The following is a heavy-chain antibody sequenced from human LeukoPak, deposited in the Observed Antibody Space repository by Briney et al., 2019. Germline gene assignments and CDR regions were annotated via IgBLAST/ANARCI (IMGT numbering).Heavy chain of an antibody. V-gene: IGHV1-2*02. Sequence: ASVKVSCKASGYTFTSYYMHWVRQAPGQGLEWMGWINPNSGGTNYAQKFQGRVTMTRDTSISTAYMELSRLRSDDTAVYYCARVPSQITIFGVVSWFDPWGQGTLVTVSS. CDR3: ARVPSQITIFGVVSWFDP. CDR1: GYTFTSYY. CDR2: INPNSGGT. D-gene: IGHD3-3*01. J-gene: IGHJ5*02.